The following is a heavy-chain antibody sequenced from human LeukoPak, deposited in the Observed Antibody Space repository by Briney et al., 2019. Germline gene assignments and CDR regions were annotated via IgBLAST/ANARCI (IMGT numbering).Heavy chain of an antibody. CDR2: TYYKSKWYN. Sequence: SQTLSLTCAISGDSVSSNSAAWNWIRQSPSRGLEWLGRTYYKSKWYNEYALSMKSRITMNPDTSKNQFSLQLNSVTPEDTAVYYCARGGSSRHNWFDPWGQGTLVTVSS. CDR1: GDSVSSNSAA. CDR3: ARGGSSRHNWFDP. V-gene: IGHV6-1*01. D-gene: IGHD6-13*01. J-gene: IGHJ5*02.